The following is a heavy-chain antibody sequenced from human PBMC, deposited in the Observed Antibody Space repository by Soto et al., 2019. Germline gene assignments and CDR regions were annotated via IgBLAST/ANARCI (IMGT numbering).Heavy chain of an antibody. V-gene: IGHV3-30*18. CDR1: GFSLNDYG. Sequence: GGSLRLSCAASGFSLNDYGMHWVRQPPGKGLEWVADISYDGRNKYYTDSVRGRFTISRDISKGTLYQQMNSLGPEDTAVYYCAKSNRGAYDTPDFWGQGTPVTVSS. D-gene: IGHD3-22*01. CDR2: ISYDGRNK. CDR3: AKSNRGAYDTPDF. J-gene: IGHJ4*02.